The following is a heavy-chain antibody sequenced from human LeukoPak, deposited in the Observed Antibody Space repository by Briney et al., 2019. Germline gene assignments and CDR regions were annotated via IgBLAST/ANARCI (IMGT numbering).Heavy chain of an antibody. CDR1: GFTFSSYG. J-gene: IGHJ3*02. D-gene: IGHD5-24*01. CDR3: ATLVGQTGWLQLRVQRDAFDI. Sequence: PGGSLRLSCAASGFTFSSYGMHWVRQAPGKGLEWVAFIRYDGSNKYYADSVKGRFTISRDNSKNTLYLQMNSLRAEDTAVYCCATLVGQTGWLQLRVQRDAFDIWGQGTMVTVSS. V-gene: IGHV3-30*02. CDR2: IRYDGSNK.